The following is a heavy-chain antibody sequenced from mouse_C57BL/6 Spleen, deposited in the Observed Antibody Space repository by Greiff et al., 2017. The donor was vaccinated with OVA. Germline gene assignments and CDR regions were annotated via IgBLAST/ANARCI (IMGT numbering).Heavy chain of an antibody. V-gene: IGHV5-12*01. D-gene: IGHD1-1*01. CDR3: ARQRGYGSSSAWFAY. CDR2: ISNGGGST. J-gene: IGHJ3*01. Sequence: EVQLVESGGGLVQPGGSLKLSCAASGFTFSDYYMYWVRQTPEKRLEWVAYISNGGGSTYYPDTVKGRFTISRDNAKNTLYLQMSRLKSEDTAMYYCARQRGYGSSSAWFAYWGQGTLVTVSA. CDR1: GFTFSDYY.